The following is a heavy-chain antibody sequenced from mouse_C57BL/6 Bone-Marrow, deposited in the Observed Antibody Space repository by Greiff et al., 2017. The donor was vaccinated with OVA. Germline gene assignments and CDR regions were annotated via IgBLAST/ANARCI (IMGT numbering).Heavy chain of an antibody. D-gene: IGHD2-3*01. CDR1: GYAFSSSW. J-gene: IGHJ2*01. CDR2: IYPGDGDT. CDR3: ARHEDGYYASYFDY. V-gene: IGHV1-82*01. Sequence: QVQLQQSGPELVKPGASVKISCKASGYAFSSSWMNWVKQRPGKGLEWIGRIYPGDGDTNYNGKFKGKATLTADKSSSTAYMQHSSLTSEDSAVYFCARHEDGYYASYFDYWGQGTTRTVSS.